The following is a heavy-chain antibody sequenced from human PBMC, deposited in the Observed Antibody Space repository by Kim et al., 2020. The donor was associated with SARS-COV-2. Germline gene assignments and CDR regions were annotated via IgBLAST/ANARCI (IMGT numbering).Heavy chain of an antibody. V-gene: IGHV1-2*02. CDR2: INTYSGDT. CDR1: GYTFTDYY. Sequence: ASVKVSCKASGYTFTDYYIHWVRQAPGQGLEWMGWINTYSGDTNYAQKFQGRVTMTRDTSISTPYVELSSLRSDDTAVYYCARSANFWSGYYLDFWGQGTLITVSP. CDR3: ARSANFWSGYYLDF. J-gene: IGHJ4*02. D-gene: IGHD3-3*01.